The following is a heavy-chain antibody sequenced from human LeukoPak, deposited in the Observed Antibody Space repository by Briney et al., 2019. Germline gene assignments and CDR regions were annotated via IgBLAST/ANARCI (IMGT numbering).Heavy chain of an antibody. D-gene: IGHD3-10*01. CDR3: ARDEAGARFGAYYRDV. Sequence: SETLSLTCTGSGDVISACVYCWGWIRQHPGKGLEWIGFICNSGSTYYNPSLKTRATISVDMSDSQFSLKLRSVTAADTDEYYCARDEAGARFGAYYRDVWGKGTTVTVSS. V-gene: IGHV4-31*03. CDR2: ICNSGST. CDR1: GDVISACVYC. J-gene: IGHJ6*03.